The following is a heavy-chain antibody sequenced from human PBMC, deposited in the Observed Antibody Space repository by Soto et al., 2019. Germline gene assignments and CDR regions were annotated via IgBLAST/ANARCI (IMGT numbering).Heavy chain of an antibody. CDR3: AKDLRGSSPPGGWFDP. Sequence: EVQLLESGGGLVQPGGSLRLSCVASGFTFSSYAMSWVRQAPGKGLEWVSAISGSGGSTYYADSVKGRFTISRDNSKNTLYLQMNSLRAEDTAVYYCAKDLRGSSPPGGWFDPWGQGTLVTVSS. D-gene: IGHD6-6*01. CDR1: GFTFSSYA. J-gene: IGHJ5*02. V-gene: IGHV3-23*01. CDR2: ISGSGGST.